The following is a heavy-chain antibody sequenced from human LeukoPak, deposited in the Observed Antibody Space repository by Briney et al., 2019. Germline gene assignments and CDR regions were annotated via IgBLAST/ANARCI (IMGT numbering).Heavy chain of an antibody. CDR1: GLSFGDYT. J-gene: IGHJ4*02. D-gene: IGHD3-16*01. Sequence: GGSLRLSCEASGLSFGDYTMHWVRQAPGKGLEWVSLISRNGAATKYADSVRGRFTISRDNSKNSLYLQMNSLNTEDTALYYXXXXXXXXXXXXSGNYYETKAQFDCWGQGTLVTVSS. CDR2: ISRNGAAT. CDR3: XXXXXXXXXXXSGNYYETKAQFDC. V-gene: IGHV3-43*01.